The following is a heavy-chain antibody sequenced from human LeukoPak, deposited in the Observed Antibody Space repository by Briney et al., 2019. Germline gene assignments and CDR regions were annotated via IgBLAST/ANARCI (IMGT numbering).Heavy chain of an antibody. D-gene: IGHD5-18*01. V-gene: IGHV4-34*01. CDR2: INHSGST. CDR3: ARGGYSYGIDY. CDR1: GGSFSCYY. Sequence: SETLSLTFAVYGGSFSCYYWSWIRQPPGKGLEWIGEINHSGSTNYNPSLKSRVTISIDTSKNQFSLKLSSVTAPDTAVYYCARGGYSYGIDYWGQGTLVTVSS. J-gene: IGHJ4*02.